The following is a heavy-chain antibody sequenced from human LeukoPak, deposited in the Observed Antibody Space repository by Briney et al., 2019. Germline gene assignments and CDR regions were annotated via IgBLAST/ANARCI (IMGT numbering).Heavy chain of an antibody. CDR3: ARHRSTWEQFDC. J-gene: IGHJ4*02. D-gene: IGHD6-13*01. V-gene: IGHV4-59*08. Sequence: SETLSLTCTVSGGSISSYYWSWIRQPPGKGLEWIGHIHYSGNTNYNPSLKSRVTISLDTSKNQLSLDLKFMTAADTAVYYCARHRSTWEQFDCWGPGTLVTVSS. CDR2: IHYSGNT. CDR1: GGSISSYY.